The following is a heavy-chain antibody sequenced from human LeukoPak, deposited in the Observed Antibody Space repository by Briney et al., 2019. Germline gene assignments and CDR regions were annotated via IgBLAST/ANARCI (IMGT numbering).Heavy chain of an antibody. V-gene: IGHV3-23*01. D-gene: IGHD3-10*01. CDR3: ASNPMLRGARHYYFDY. CDR1: GFTFSSYA. Sequence: PGGSLRLSCAASGFTFSSYAMSWVRQAPGKGLEWVSAISGSGGSTNYADSVKGRLTISRDNSKNTLSLQMNSLRAEDTAVYYCASNPMLRGARHYYFDYWGQGTLVTVSS. J-gene: IGHJ4*02. CDR2: ISGSGGST.